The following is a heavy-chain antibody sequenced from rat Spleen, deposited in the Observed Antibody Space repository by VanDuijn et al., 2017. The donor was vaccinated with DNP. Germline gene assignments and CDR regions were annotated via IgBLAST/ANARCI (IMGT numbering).Heavy chain of an antibody. CDR3: ARQPTGMDY. CDR1: GYSIPSNY. Sequence: EVQLQESGPGLVESSQSLSLTCSVTGYSIPSNYWGWIRKFPGNKMEWIGHISNSGSTSYNPSLKRRISITRDTSKNQFFLQLNSVTTEDTATYYCARQPTGMDYWGQGVMVIVSS. V-gene: IGHV3-1*01. CDR2: ISNSGST. J-gene: IGHJ2*01. D-gene: IGHD1-7*01.